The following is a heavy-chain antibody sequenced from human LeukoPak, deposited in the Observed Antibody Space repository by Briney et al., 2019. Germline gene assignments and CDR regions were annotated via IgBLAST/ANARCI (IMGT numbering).Heavy chain of an antibody. CDR2: ISSSSSYI. J-gene: IGHJ4*02. D-gene: IGHD4-11*01. CDR3: ARDAAGDYSFDY. CDR1: GFTFSSYS. V-gene: IGHV3-21*01. Sequence: GGSLRLSCAASGFTFSSYSMNWVRQAPGKGLEWVSSISSSSSYIYYADSVKGRFTISRDNAKNSLYLQMNSLRAEDTAVYYCARDAAGDYSFDYWGQGTLVTVSS.